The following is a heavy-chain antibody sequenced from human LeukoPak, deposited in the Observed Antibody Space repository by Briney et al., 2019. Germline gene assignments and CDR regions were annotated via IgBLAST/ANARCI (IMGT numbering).Heavy chain of an antibody. D-gene: IGHD6-19*01. Sequence: PGESLKISCKGSGYTFTRYWIGWVRQMPGKGLEWMGIIYPGDSDTRYSPSLQGQVTISADKSITTAYMQWSSLKASDTAIYYCVRTSGWYSSWFDPWGQGTLVTVSS. CDR2: IYPGDSDT. CDR3: VRTSGWYSSWFDP. V-gene: IGHV5-51*01. CDR1: GYTFTRYW. J-gene: IGHJ5*02.